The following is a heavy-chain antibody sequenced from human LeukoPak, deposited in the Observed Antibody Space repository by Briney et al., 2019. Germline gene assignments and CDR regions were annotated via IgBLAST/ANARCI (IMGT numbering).Heavy chain of an antibody. CDR2: INPNSGGT. Sequence: GASVKVSCKASGYTFTGYYMHWVRQAPGQGLEWMGWINPNSGGTNYAQKFQGRVTMTRDTSISTAYMELSRVRSDDTAVYYCARGHRNHDYGDYGYYYMDVWGKGTTVTVSS. CDR1: GYTFTGYY. CDR3: ARGHRNHDYGDYGYYYMDV. V-gene: IGHV1-2*02. D-gene: IGHD4-17*01. J-gene: IGHJ6*03.